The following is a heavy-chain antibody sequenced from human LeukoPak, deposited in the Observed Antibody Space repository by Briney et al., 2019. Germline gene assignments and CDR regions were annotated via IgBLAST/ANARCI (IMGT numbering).Heavy chain of an antibody. CDR2: IDLDGTTT. V-gene: IGHV3-74*01. J-gene: IGHJ4*02. CDR1: GFTFSSHW. D-gene: IGHD1/OR15-1a*01. CDR3: ARDLTWNTADY. Sequence: GRSLRLSCVGSGFTFSSHWMHWFRQVPGEGLVWASRIDLDGTTTGYAESVRGRFTISRDNAKNTLFLQMNGLRAEDTAVYYCARDLTWNTADYWGQGTLVTVSS.